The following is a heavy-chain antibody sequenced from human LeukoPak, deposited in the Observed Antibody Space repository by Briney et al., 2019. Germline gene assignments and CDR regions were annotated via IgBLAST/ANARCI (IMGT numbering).Heavy chain of an antibody. CDR1: GGTFTSYA. CDR3: ASSLGVVYAYDY. CDR2: IIPIFGTA. V-gene: IGHV1-69*05. Sequence: SVKVSCKASGGTFTSYAISWVRQAPGQGLEWMGRIIPIFGTANYAQKFQGRVTITTDESTSTAYMELSSLRSEDTAVYYCASSLGVVYAYDYWGRGTLVTVSA. J-gene: IGHJ4*02. D-gene: IGHD2-8*02.